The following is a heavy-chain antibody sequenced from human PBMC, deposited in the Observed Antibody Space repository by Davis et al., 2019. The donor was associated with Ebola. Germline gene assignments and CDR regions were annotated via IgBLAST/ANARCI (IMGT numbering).Heavy chain of an antibody. CDR1: GGSFSGYY. V-gene: IGHV4-34*01. J-gene: IGHJ4*02. D-gene: IGHD2-21*01. Sequence: SETLSLTCAVSGGSFSGYYWSCTRQLPGKALEWIPEINHSGTTNYNPSLKSRVTTSVDTSKNQFSLKLRSVTAADTAVYYCARGRTFGVVVIALHFDYWGQGTLVTVSS. CDR2: INHSGTT. CDR3: ARGRTFGVVVIALHFDY.